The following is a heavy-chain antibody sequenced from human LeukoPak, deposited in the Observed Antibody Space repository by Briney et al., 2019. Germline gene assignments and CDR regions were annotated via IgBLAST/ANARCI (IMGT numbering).Heavy chain of an antibody. Sequence: SETLSLTCTVSGGSISSGGYYWSWLRQPPGKGLEWIGYIYHSGSTYYNPSLKSRVTISVDRSKNQFSLKLSSVTAADTAVYYCARVSGPQRYFDYWGQGTLVTVSS. CDR1: GGSISSGGYY. CDR2: IYHSGST. CDR3: ARVSGPQRYFDY. V-gene: IGHV4-30-2*01. D-gene: IGHD5-12*01. J-gene: IGHJ4*02.